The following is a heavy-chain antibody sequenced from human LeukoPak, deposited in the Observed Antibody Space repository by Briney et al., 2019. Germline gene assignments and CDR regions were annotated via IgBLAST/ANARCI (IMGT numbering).Heavy chain of an antibody. CDR3: ARDMVRGVMDGGNWFDP. CDR2: IYYSGST. CDR1: GGSISSSSYY. V-gene: IGHV4-39*02. J-gene: IGHJ5*02. D-gene: IGHD3-10*01. Sequence: SETLSLTCTVSGGSISSSSYYWGWIRQPPGKGLEWIGSIYYSGSTYYNPSLKSRVTISVDTSKNQFSLKLSSVTAADTAVYYCARDMVRGVMDGGNWFDPWGQGTLVTVSS.